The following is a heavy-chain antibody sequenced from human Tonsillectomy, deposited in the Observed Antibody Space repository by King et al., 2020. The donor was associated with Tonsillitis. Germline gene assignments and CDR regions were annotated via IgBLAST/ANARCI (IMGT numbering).Heavy chain of an antibody. J-gene: IGHJ6*02. D-gene: IGHD5-24*01. CDR3: ARDFPMALIADDYYWFDV. CDR2: ISAYNGNT. Sequence: QLVQSGGEMKKPGTSVKVSCKTSGYSFLTYGISWVRQAPGQGLEWLGWISAYNGNTNYAQSGQGRVTLTTDTSTTTAYMELRNLKSDDTAVYYCARDFPMALIADDYYWFDVWGQGTPVTGSS. CDR1: GYSFLTYG. V-gene: IGHV1-18*01.